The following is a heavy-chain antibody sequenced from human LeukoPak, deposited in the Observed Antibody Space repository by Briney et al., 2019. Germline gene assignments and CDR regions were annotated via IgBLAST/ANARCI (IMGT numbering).Heavy chain of an antibody. J-gene: IGHJ4*02. D-gene: IGHD1-1*01. V-gene: IGHV3-23*01. CDR1: GFTFSTYA. Sequence: GGSLRLSCAASGFTFSTYAMSWVRQAPGKGLEWVSGISGSGGSTYSADSVKGRFTISRDNSKNTLYLQMNSLRAEDTAVYYCAEDQLERRGTNFDYWGQGTLVTVSS. CDR2: ISGSGGST. CDR3: AEDQLERRGTNFDY.